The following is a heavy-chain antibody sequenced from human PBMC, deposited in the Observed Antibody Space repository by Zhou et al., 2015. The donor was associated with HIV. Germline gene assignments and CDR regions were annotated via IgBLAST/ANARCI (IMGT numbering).Heavy chain of an antibody. CDR1: GVTFTNYA. D-gene: IGHD3-10*01. CDR2: ITPTFGGA. J-gene: IGHJ6*01. V-gene: IGHV1-69*01. Sequence: QVQLVQSGAEVKRPGSSVKVSCQASGVTFTNYAISWVRQAPGQGLEWMGGITPTFGGADYAQKLHGRVTITADESTRTAYMELSSLRSDDTAVYYCARGKLLWFGGSGHYVMDVWGQGTTVTXS. CDR3: ARGKLLWFGGSGHYVMDV.